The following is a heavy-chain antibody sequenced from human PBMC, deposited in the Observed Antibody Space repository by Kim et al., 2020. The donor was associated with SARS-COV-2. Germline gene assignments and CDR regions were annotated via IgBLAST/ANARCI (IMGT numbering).Heavy chain of an antibody. CDR1: GFTFSNYG. Sequence: GGSLRLSCVASGFTFSNYGMTWVRQAPGGGLEWVSGITGSGDITAYADSVKGRFTISRDNSKNTLYLQMSSLRAEDTAIYYCANPRQHYYWGQENLVTVS. CDR2: ITGSGDIT. CDR3: ANPRQHYY. J-gene: IGHJ4*02. D-gene: IGHD3-3*02. V-gene: IGHV3-23*01.